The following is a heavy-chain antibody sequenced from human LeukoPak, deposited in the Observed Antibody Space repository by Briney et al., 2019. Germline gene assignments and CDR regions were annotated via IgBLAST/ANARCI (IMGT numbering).Heavy chain of an antibody. D-gene: IGHD3-16*01. V-gene: IGHV3-53*01. CDR3: ARTYLGRLGETRDYFDY. J-gene: IGHJ4*02. CDR1: GFTVSSNY. CDR2: IYSGGST. Sequence: PGGSLRLSCAASGFTVSSNYMSWVRQAPGKGLEWVSVIYSGGSTYYADSVKGRFTISRDNSKNTLYLQMNSLRAEDTAVYYCARTYLGRLGETRDYFDYWGQGTLVTVSS.